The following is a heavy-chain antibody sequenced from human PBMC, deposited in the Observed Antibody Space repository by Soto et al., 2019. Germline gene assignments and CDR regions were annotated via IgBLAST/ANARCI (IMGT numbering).Heavy chain of an antibody. D-gene: IGHD3-3*01. V-gene: IGHV3-74*01. CDR1: GFSFSRYA. Sequence: GGSLRLSCAASGFSFSRYAMIWVRQAPGKGLVWVSRINSDGSSTSYADSVKGRFTISRDNAKNTLYLQMNSLRAEDTAVYYCARANYDFWSGYCFDYWGQGTLVTVSS. CDR3: ARANYDFWSGYCFDY. CDR2: INSDGSST. J-gene: IGHJ4*02.